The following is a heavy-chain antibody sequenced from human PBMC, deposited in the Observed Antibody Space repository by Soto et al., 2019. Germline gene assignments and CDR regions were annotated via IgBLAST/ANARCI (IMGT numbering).Heavy chain of an antibody. Sequence: SETLSLTCTVSGGSISTDNWWSWVRQPPGKGLEWIGETYHSGSTHYNPSLKSRVTISVDNSKNQFSLTLSSTTAADTGVYYCARGGYGSGSLYPLYYYYYYGMDVWGQGTTVTVSS. D-gene: IGHD3-10*01. CDR1: GGSISTDNW. CDR3: ARGGYGSGSLYPLYYYYYYGMDV. V-gene: IGHV4-4*02. CDR2: TYHSGST. J-gene: IGHJ6*02.